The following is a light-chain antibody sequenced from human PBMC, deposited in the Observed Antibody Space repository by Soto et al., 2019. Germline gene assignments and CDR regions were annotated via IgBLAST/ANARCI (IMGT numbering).Light chain of an antibody. CDR2: GAS. CDR3: QQYGSSPYT. Sequence: IVLTQSPGTLSLSPGERATLSCRASQSVSSSYLAWYQQKPGQAPRLLIYGASSRATGIPDRFSGSGSGTDFTLTISRLETEDFAVYYCQQYGSSPYTFGQ. V-gene: IGKV3-20*01. J-gene: IGKJ2*01. CDR1: QSVSSSY.